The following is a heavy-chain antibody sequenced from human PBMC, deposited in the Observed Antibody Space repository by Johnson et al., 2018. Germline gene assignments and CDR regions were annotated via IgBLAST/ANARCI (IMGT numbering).Heavy chain of an antibody. CDR2: ISYDESET. CDR1: GFNFRAYG. CDR3: AKDYYERRGSQPCDT. V-gene: IGHV3-30*18. J-gene: IGHJ3*02. D-gene: IGHD3-22*01. Sequence: QVQLQESGGGVVQPGRSLRLSCAASGFNFRAYGMNWVRQAPGKGLQWVALISYDESETFYSDSVKGRFTVSRDNSKDTLYLQRNSLRVEDRDGYYCAKDYYERRGSQPCDTCGQWTLVTVSS.